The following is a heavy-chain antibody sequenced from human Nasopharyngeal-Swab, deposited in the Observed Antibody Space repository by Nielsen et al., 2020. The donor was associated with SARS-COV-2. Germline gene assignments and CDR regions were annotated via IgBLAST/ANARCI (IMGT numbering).Heavy chain of an antibody. Sequence: SETLSLTCTVSGGSISSYYWSWIRQPPGKGLEWIGYIYYSGSPNYNPSLKSRVTISVDTSKNQFSLKLSSVTAADTAVYYCARSGSYYLFDYWGQGTLVTVSS. D-gene: IGHD1-26*01. CDR3: ARSGSYYLFDY. V-gene: IGHV4-59*01. CDR2: IYYSGSP. CDR1: GGSISSYY. J-gene: IGHJ4*02.